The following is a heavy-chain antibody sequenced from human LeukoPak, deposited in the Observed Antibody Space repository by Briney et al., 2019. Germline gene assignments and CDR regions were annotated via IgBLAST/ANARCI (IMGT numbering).Heavy chain of an antibody. D-gene: IGHD3-3*01. CDR3: ARYYYDFWSGYYYYYMDV. V-gene: IGHV4-34*01. Sequence: SETLSLTCAVYGGSFSGYYWSWIRQPPGRGLEWIGEINHSGSTNYNPSLKSRVTISVDTSKNQFSLKLSSVTAADTAVYYCARYYYDFWSGYYYYYMDVWGKGTTVTVSS. CDR2: INHSGST. CDR1: GGSFSGYY. J-gene: IGHJ6*03.